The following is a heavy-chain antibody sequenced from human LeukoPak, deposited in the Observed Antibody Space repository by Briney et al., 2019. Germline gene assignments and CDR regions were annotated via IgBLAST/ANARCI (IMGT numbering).Heavy chain of an antibody. Sequence: SETLSLTCTVSGGSISSYYWSWIRQPPGKGLEWIGYIYYSGSTNYNPSLKSRVTISVDTSKNQFSLKLSSVTAADTAVYYCARDNYWGQGTLVTVSS. J-gene: IGHJ4*02. V-gene: IGHV4-59*12. CDR2: IYYSGST. CDR3: ARDNY. CDR1: GGSISSYY.